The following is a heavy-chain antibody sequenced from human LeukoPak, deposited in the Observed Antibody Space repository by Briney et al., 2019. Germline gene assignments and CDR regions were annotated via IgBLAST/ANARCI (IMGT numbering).Heavy chain of an antibody. V-gene: IGHV3-48*04. J-gene: IGHJ4*02. CDR1: EFTCSVYS. D-gene: IGHD1-1*01. CDR3: ARSVEGHFDY. CDR2: MTSDTRTI. Sequence: PGGSLRLSCAASEFTCSVYSMNWIRQAPGKGLEGISYMTSDTRTIHYSDSVKGRFTISRDNTRNSLDLQMHSLRAEDTALYYCARSVEGHFDYWGQGTLVTVSS.